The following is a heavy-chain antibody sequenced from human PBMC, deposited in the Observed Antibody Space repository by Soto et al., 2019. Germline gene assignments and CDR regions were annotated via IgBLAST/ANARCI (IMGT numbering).Heavy chain of an antibody. CDR1: GYPFTGTSG. D-gene: IGHD3-16*01. Sequence: ASVKVSCKASGYPFTGTSGISWVRQAPGQRLQWMGWISTVNGNTHYSQKFQGRVTITRDSSASTVYMELSSLKSEDTAFYYCASGRGSMFDPWGQGTLVTVSS. CDR3: ASGRGSMFDP. J-gene: IGHJ5*02. CDR2: ISTVNGNT. V-gene: IGHV1-3*04.